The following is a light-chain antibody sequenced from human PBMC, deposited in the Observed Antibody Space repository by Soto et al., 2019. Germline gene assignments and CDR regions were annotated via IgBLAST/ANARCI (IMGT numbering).Light chain of an antibody. CDR2: DAS. CDR3: QQYGSSGT. CDR1: QSFRGL. Sequence: EVVLTQSPVTLSLSPGERATLSCRASQSFRGLLAWYQQKPGQAPRLLIYDASNRATGIPARFSGSGSGTDFTLTISRLEPEDFAVYYCQQYGSSGTVGQGTKVDIK. V-gene: IGKV3-20*01. J-gene: IGKJ1*01.